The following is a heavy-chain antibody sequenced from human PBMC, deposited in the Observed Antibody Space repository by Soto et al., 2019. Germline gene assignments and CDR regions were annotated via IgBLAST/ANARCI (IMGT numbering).Heavy chain of an antibody. J-gene: IGHJ6*02. CDR1: GFTFSDYY. D-gene: IGHD2-21*01. CDR3: ARDCGNSVCLSYYYYGMDV. CDR2: ISSSSSYT. Sequence: PGGSLRLSCAASGFTFSDYYMSWIRQAPGKGLEWVSYISSSSSYTNYADSVKARFTISRDNAKNSLYLQMNSLRAEDTAVYYCARDCGNSVCLSYYYYGMDVWGQGTTVTVSS. V-gene: IGHV3-11*06.